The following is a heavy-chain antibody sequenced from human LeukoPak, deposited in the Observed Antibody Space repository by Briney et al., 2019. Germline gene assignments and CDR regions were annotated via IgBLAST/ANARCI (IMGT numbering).Heavy chain of an antibody. D-gene: IGHD2-15*01. J-gene: IGHJ4*02. V-gene: IGHV3-30-3*01. Sequence: GRSLRLSCAASGFTFSSYAMHWVRQAPGKGLEWVAVISYDGSNKYYADSVKGRFTISRDNSKNTLYLQMNSLRAEDTAVYYCARVRAIYSSIDYWGQGALVTVSS. CDR3: ARVRAIYSSIDY. CDR2: ISYDGSNK. CDR1: GFTFSSYA.